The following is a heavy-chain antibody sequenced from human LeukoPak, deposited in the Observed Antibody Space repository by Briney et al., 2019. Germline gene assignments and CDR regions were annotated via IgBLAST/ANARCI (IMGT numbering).Heavy chain of an antibody. D-gene: IGHD3-10*01. V-gene: IGHV3-74*01. J-gene: IGHJ4*02. CDR2: IHSDGSRT. Sequence: PGGSLRLSCAASGFIFSNYWMHWVRQAPGKGLVWVSHIHSDGSRTSYADSVKGRFTISRDNGKNTLYLQMNSLRAEDTAVYYCARVSRMYYYGPFDYWGQGTLVTISS. CDR1: GFIFSNYW. CDR3: ARVSRMYYYGPFDY.